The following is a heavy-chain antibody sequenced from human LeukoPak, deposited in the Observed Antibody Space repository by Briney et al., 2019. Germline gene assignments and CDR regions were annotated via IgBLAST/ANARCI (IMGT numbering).Heavy chain of an antibody. CDR2: ISGSGGST. D-gene: IGHD6-13*01. Sequence: PGGSLRLSCAASGFTFSSYAMSWVRQAPGKGLEWVSAISGSGGSTYYADSVKGRFTISRDDSKNTLYLQMNSLRTEDTAIYYCAKRGLPAAGNNWFDPWGQGAQVTVSS. CDR1: GFTFSSYA. CDR3: AKRGLPAAGNNWFDP. V-gene: IGHV3-23*01. J-gene: IGHJ5*02.